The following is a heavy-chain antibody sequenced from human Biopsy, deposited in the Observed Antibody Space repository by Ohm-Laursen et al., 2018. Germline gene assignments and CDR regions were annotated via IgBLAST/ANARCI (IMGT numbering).Heavy chain of an antibody. Sequence: GSLRLSCTASGFTVSTTYMSWVRQAPGKGLEWVSIIYFDGNTYYTDSVKGRFTISRDNSKNALYLQMNSLRPADTAKYYCVRGRAYWGQGTLVTVSS. V-gene: IGHV3-53*01. CDR1: GFTVSTTY. J-gene: IGHJ4*02. CDR2: IYFDGNT. CDR3: VRGRAY.